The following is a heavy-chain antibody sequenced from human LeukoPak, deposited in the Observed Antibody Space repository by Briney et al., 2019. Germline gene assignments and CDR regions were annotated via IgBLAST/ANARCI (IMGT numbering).Heavy chain of an antibody. D-gene: IGHD2-15*01. Sequence: PGGSLRLSCAASGFTFSSHAMTWVRQAPGKGLEWVAYINQDGSERYYVDSVKGRFTISRDNAKKSLNLQMNSLTVEDTAAYYCATERLLDYWGQGTLVTVSS. V-gene: IGHV3-7*05. CDR1: GFTFSSHA. CDR3: ATERLLDY. CDR2: INQDGSER. J-gene: IGHJ4*02.